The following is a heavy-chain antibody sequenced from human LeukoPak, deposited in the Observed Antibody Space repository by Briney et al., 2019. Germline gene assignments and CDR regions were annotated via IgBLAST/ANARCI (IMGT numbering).Heavy chain of an antibody. Sequence: GGSLRLSCAASGFTFSDYYMSWIRQAPGKGLEWVSYISSSGSTIYYADSVKGRFTISRDNAKNSLYLQMNSLRAGDTAVYYCARAITGTTGPPPYYYYYYMDVWGKGTTVTVSS. J-gene: IGHJ6*03. CDR3: ARAITGTTGPPPYYYYYYMDV. CDR1: GFTFSDYY. D-gene: IGHD1-7*01. CDR2: ISSSGSTI. V-gene: IGHV3-11*04.